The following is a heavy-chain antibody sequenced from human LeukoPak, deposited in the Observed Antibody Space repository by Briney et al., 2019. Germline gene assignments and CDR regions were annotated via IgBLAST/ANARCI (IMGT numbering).Heavy chain of an antibody. CDR1: GFTFDDYG. CDR2: INWNGGST. V-gene: IGHV3-20*01. Sequence: GGSLRLSCAASGFTFDDYGMSWVRQAPGKGLEWVSGINWNGGSTGYADSVKGRFTISRDNAKNSLYLQMNSLRAEDTALYHCARSTHHADTMIVVLDAFDIWGQGTMVTVSS. J-gene: IGHJ3*02. CDR3: ARSTHHADTMIVVLDAFDI. D-gene: IGHD3-22*01.